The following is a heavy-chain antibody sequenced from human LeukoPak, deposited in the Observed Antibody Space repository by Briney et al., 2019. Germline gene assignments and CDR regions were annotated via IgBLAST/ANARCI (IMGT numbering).Heavy chain of an antibody. D-gene: IGHD3-10*01. CDR2: IYYSGST. J-gene: IGHJ6*03. CDR3: ARHTSYYYGSGSRNYYYYYMDV. Sequence: NPSETLSLTCTVSGGSISSSCYYWGWIRQPPGKGLEWIVSIYYSGSTYYNPSLKSRVTISVDTSKNQFSLKLSSVTAADTAVYYCARHTSYYYGSGSRNYYYYYMDVWGKGTTVTVSS. V-gene: IGHV4-39*01. CDR1: GGSISSSCYY.